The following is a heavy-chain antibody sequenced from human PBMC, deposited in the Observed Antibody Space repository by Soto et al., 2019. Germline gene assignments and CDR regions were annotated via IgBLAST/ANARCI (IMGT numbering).Heavy chain of an antibody. V-gene: IGHV1-69*01. CDR2: IIPMSGSP. CDR3: ARARYSSSWERFDY. CDR1: GGTFSTYA. D-gene: IGHD6-13*01. Sequence: QVQLVQSGAEVKKPGSSVKVSCKASGGTFSTYAINWVRQAPGQGLEWLGGIIPMSGSPNYAQKFQGRVTMTADESTSTAYMELSSLRSADTAIYYCARARYSSSWERFDYWGQGTLVTVSS. J-gene: IGHJ4*02.